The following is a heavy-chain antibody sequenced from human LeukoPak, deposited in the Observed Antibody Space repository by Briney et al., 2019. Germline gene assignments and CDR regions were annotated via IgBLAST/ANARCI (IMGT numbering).Heavy chain of an antibody. Sequence: PGGSLRLSCAASGFTFDDYGMSWVRQAPGKGLEWVSGINSNSGSTDYADSVKGRFTISRDNAKNSLYLQMNSMRAEDTALYYCARARSPYNWNSLDSWGQGTLVTVSS. CDR2: INSNSGST. CDR3: ARARSPYNWNSLDS. D-gene: IGHD1-7*01. J-gene: IGHJ4*02. V-gene: IGHV3-20*04. CDR1: GFTFDDYG.